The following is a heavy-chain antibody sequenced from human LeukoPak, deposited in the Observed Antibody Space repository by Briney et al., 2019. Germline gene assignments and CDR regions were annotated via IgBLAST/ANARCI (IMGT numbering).Heavy chain of an antibody. CDR3: AKVVATSLPDY. CDR1: GFTFSRYG. Sequence: PGGSLRLSCAASGFTFSRYGMQWVRQAAGKGLEWVAVILYDGSNKYYADSVKGRFTIYRENSKNTLYLQMNSLRAEHTAVYYCAKVVATSLPDYWGQGTLVTVSS. J-gene: IGHJ4*02. D-gene: IGHD5-12*01. V-gene: IGHV3-30*18. CDR2: ILYDGSNK.